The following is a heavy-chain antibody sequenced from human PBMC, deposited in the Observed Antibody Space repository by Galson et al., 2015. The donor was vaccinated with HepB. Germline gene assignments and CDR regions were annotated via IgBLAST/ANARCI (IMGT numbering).Heavy chain of an antibody. V-gene: IGHV3-43D*03. CDR1: GFTFDDYA. CDR2: ISWDGGTP. CDR3: ARHAFDM. Sequence: SLRLSCAASGFTFDDYAMHWVRQAPGKGLEWVSLISWDGGTPYYGDSVKGRFTISRDNSKNSLYLQMNSLRAEDTALYYCARHAFDMWGQGTMVTVSS. J-gene: IGHJ3*02.